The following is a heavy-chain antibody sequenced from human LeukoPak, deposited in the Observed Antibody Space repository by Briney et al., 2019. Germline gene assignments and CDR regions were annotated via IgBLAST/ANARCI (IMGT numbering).Heavy chain of an antibody. V-gene: IGHV1-69*05. Sequence: PVTVSCKAPGGTFIRYAIGWVRPAPGQGLEWIRGLIPTFGTAKYTHKFQGRVTYRTEEYTSAGYMDISRLRSEDTDVYYCARKSFWGGDQENWFDHWGKGTLVTVSS. CDR1: GGTFIRYA. CDR2: LIPTFGTA. J-gene: IGHJ5*02. CDR3: ARKSFWGGDQENWFDH. D-gene: IGHD2-21*01.